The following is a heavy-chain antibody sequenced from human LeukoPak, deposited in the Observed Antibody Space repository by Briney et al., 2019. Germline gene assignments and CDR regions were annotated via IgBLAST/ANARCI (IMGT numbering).Heavy chain of an antibody. V-gene: IGHV3-48*01. CDR3: ARAQRAAAGTD. D-gene: IGHD6-13*01. Sequence: GGSLRLSCAASGFTFSSYSMNWVRQAPGKGLEWVSYISSSSSTIYYAASVNGRFTISRDNAKNSLYLQMNSLRAEDTAVYYCARAQRAAAGTDWGQGTLVTVSS. J-gene: IGHJ1*01. CDR2: ISSSSSTI. CDR1: GFTFSSYS.